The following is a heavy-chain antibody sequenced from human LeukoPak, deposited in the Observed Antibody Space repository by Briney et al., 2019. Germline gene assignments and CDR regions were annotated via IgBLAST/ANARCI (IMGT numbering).Heavy chain of an antibody. D-gene: IGHD2-15*01. CDR1: GYSFTSYW. Sequence: GESLKISCKGSGYSFTSYWIGWVRQMPGKGLEWMGIIYPGDSDTRYSPSFQGQVTISADKSISTAYLQWSSLKASDTAMYYCAGRYCSGGSCYSGWYFDLWGRGTLVTVSS. J-gene: IGHJ2*01. CDR3: AGRYCSGGSCYSGWYFDL. V-gene: IGHV5-51*01. CDR2: IYPGDSDT.